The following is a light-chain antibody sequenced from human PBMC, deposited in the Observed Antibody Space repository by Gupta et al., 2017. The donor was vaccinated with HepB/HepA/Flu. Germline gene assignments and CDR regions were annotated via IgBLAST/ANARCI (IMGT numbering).Light chain of an antibody. CDR2: WAS. CDR1: QSVLYSSNNKNY. Sequence: DIVMTQSPDSLAVSPGERATINCKSSQSVLYSSNNKNYLAWYQQKPGQPPKLLIYWASTRESGVPDRFSGSGSGTDFTLTISSLQAEDVAVYYCQQYYTSFTFGPGTKVDIK. V-gene: IGKV4-1*01. J-gene: IGKJ3*01. CDR3: QQYYTSFT.